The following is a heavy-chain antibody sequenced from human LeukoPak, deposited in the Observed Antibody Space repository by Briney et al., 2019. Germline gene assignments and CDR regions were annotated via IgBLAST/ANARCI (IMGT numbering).Heavy chain of an antibody. J-gene: IGHJ3*02. CDR1: GGSFSGYY. V-gene: IGHV4-34*01. CDR3: ARPMVPQGAGAFDI. CDR2: INHSGST. Sequence: SETLSLTCAVYGGSFSGYYWSWLRQPPGKGLEWIGEINHSGSTNYNPSLKSRVTVSVDTSKNQFSLKLSSVTAADTAAYYCARPMVPQGAGAFDIWGQGTMVTVSS. D-gene: IGHD6-19*01.